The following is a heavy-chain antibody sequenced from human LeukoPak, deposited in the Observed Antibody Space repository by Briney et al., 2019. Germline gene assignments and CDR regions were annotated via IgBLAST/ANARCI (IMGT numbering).Heavy chain of an antibody. Sequence: TGGSLRLSCAASGFTFSSYSMNWVRQAPGKGLEWVSGISGSGDTTYYADSVKGRFTISRDNSKNTLDLEMNSLRVEDTAVYYCARRYCSRTTCPWAFDIWGQGTLVAVSS. J-gene: IGHJ3*02. CDR1: GFTFSSYS. D-gene: IGHD2-2*01. CDR2: ISGSGDTT. V-gene: IGHV3-23*01. CDR3: ARRYCSRTTCPWAFDI.